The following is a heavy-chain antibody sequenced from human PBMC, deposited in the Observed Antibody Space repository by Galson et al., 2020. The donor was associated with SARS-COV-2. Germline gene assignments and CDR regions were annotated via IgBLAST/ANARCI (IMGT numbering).Heavy chain of an antibody. D-gene: IGHD6-19*01. CDR3: ARVPIAVAGDFDY. Sequence: GESLKISCKASGYTFTSYAMHWVRQASGQGLEWMGWINAANGNTRYSQKFQGRVTIARDTSATTAYMELSSLRSEDTAVYYCARVPIAVAGDFDYWGQGTRVTVSS. J-gene: IGHJ4*02. V-gene: IGHV1-3*01. CDR2: INAANGNT. CDR1: GYTFTSYA.